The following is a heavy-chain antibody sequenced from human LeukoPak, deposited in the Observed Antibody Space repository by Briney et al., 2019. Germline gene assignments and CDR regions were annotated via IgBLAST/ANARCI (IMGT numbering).Heavy chain of an antibody. D-gene: IGHD2-2*01. V-gene: IGHV1-69*04. CDR1: GGTFNSYA. Sequence: ASVKVSCKASGGTFNSYAISWVRQARGQGLEWMGRAIVIFGIANYAQKFQGRVTITADKSTSTAYMELSSLISDDTAVYYCARDLPTYCSSPSCFHGMDVWGQGTTVTVSS. J-gene: IGHJ6*02. CDR3: ARDLPTYCSSPSCFHGMDV. CDR2: AIVIFGIA.